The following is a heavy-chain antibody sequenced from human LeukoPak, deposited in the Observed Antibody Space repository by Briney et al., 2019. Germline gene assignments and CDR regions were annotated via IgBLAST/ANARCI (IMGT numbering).Heavy chain of an antibody. V-gene: IGHV3-21*01. CDR3: ARNGGNSDFDY. CDR1: GFTFSSYS. J-gene: IGHJ4*02. D-gene: IGHD4-23*01. Sequence: PGGSLRLSWAASGFTFSSYSMNWVRQAPGKGLEWVSFISSSGTYIYYADSMKGRFTISRDNAKNSLYLQMNSLRAEDTAVFYCARNGGNSDFDYWGQGTLVTVSS. CDR2: ISSSGTYI.